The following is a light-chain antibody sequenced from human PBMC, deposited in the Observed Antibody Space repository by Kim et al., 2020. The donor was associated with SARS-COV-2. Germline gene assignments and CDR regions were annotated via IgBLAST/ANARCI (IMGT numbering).Light chain of an antibody. CDR1: QSVLYSSNNKNY. V-gene: IGKV4-1*01. J-gene: IGKJ1*01. CDR3: QQYYNTPWT. Sequence: DIVMTQSPDSLAVSLGERATINCKSSQSVLYSSNNKNYLAWYQQKPGQPPRLLFSWASTRESGVPDRFSGSGSGTDFTLTISSLQAEDVAVYYCQQYYNTPWTVGQGTKVDIK. CDR2: WAS.